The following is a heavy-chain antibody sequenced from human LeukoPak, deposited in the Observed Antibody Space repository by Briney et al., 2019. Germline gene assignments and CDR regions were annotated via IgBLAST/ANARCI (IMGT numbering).Heavy chain of an antibody. Sequence: GESLKISCKGSGYIFATYWIGWVRQMPGQGLEWMGIIFPGDSDTRYSPSFQGQVTISADKSISTAYLQWSSLKASDTAIYYCASEYCSGGNCYFDYWGQGTLVTVSS. CDR2: IFPGDSDT. V-gene: IGHV5-51*01. CDR3: ASEYCSGGNCYFDY. J-gene: IGHJ4*02. CDR1: GYIFATYW. D-gene: IGHD2-15*01.